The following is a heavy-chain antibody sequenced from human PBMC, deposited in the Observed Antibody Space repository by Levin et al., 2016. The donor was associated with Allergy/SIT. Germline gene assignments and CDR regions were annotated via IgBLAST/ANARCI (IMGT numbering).Heavy chain of an antibody. CDR3: ARWSIVRGKGWFDS. Sequence: ASVKVSCKAFGYTLTSNDIYWVRQATGQGLEWMGWMNPNSGRTDSAERFRGRVTMTMDTSLSTVYMQLNGLTSDDTAVYYCARWSIVRGKGWFDSWGQGTLVTVSS. CDR1: GYTLTSND. CDR2: MNPNSGRT. D-gene: IGHD3-10*01. J-gene: IGHJ5*01. V-gene: IGHV1-8*01.